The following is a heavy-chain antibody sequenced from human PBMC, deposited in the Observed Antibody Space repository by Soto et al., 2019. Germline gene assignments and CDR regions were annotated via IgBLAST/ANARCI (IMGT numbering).Heavy chain of an antibody. D-gene: IGHD2-15*01. CDR2: ISAYNGNT. V-gene: IGHV1-18*01. Sequence: GASVKVSCKASGYTFTSYGISWVRQAPGQGLEWMGWISAYNGNTNYAQKLQGRVTMTTDTSTSTAYMELRSLRSDDTAVYYCARVVVVAATPGGVYFDYWGQGTLVTVSS. J-gene: IGHJ4*02. CDR3: ARVVVVAATPGGVYFDY. CDR1: GYTFTSYG.